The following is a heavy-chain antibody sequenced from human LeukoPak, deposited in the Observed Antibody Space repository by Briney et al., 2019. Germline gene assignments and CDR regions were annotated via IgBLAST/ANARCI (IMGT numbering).Heavy chain of an antibody. D-gene: IGHD2-21*02. CDR3: ATVRGCGGDCYYIDY. V-gene: IGHV3-33*01. Sequence: PGGSLRLSCAASGFTFRSYGMHWVRQAPGKGLEWVAIIWYDGSNKYYADSVKGRITISRDNSKNTLYLQMNSQRAEDTAVYYCATVRGCGGDCYYIDYWGQGTLVTVSS. J-gene: IGHJ4*02. CDR2: IWYDGSNK. CDR1: GFTFRSYG.